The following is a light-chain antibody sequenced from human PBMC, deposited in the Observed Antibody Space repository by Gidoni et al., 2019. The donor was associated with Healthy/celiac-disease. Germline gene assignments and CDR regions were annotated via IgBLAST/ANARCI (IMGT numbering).Light chain of an antibody. CDR2: LGA. V-gene: IGKV2-28*01. CDR3: MQALQTPYT. Sequence: DTVMTQSPLSLPVTPGKPASISCRSSHSLLHSNGYNYLDWYLQKPGESPQLLIYLGANRASGVPDRFSGGGSGTDFTLKISRVEAEDVGVYYCMQALQTPYTFGQGTKLEIK. J-gene: IGKJ2*01. CDR1: HSLLHSNGYNY.